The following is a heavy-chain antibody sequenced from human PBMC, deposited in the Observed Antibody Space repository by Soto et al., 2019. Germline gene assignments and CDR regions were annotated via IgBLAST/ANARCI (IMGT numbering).Heavy chain of an antibody. CDR3: ARARMYSGAYHDY. D-gene: IGHD1-26*01. CDR2: ITPYNGNA. J-gene: IGHJ4*02. CDR1: GYTFSNFG. V-gene: IGHV1-18*04. Sequence: QVQLVQSGPEVESPGASVKVSCKASGYTFSNFGINWVRQAPGQGLEWMGWITPYNGNANYAQKHQDRLTITTDTSTNTAYLELRSLRYDDTAVYFCARARMYSGAYHDYWGQGTLVTVSS.